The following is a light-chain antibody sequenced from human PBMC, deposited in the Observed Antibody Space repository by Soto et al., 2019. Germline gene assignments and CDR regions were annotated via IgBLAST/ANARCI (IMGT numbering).Light chain of an antibody. J-gene: IGKJ1*01. Sequence: EIVLTQSPGTLSLSPGERGTLSCRASQSVSSSHLAWYQQKPGQAPRLLIYGASSRATGIPDRFSGSGSGTDFSLTISRLEPEDFAVYYWQQYGSSPWTFGQGNKLEVK. CDR1: QSVSSSH. CDR3: QQYGSSPWT. V-gene: IGKV3-20*01. CDR2: GAS.